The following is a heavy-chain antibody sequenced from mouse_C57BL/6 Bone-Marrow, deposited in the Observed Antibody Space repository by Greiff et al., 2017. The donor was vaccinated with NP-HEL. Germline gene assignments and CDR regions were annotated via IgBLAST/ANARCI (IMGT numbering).Heavy chain of an antibody. CDR2: IYPGSGST. J-gene: IGHJ3*01. CDR1: GYTFTSYW. Sequence: QVQLQQSGAELVKPGASVKMSCKASGYTFTSYWITWVKQRPGQGLEWIGDIYPGSGSTNYIEKFKSKATLTVDTSSSTAYMQLSSVTSEDSAVYYCARGDGDASPFGYWGQGTTVTVSA. V-gene: IGHV1-55*01. CDR3: ARGDGDASPFGY. D-gene: IGHD6-1*01.